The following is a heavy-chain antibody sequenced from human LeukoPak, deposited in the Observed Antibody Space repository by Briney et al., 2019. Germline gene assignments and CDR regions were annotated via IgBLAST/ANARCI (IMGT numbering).Heavy chain of an antibody. D-gene: IGHD6-19*01. CDR2: ISAYNGNT. J-gene: IGHJ6*03. CDR1: GGTFTSYG. CDR3: ARDFGGSSGWLGKYYYYYYMDV. V-gene: IGHV1-18*01. Sequence: ASVKVSCKASGGTFTSYGISWVRQAPGQGLEWMGWISAYNGNTNYAQKLQGRVTMTTDTSTSTAYMELRSLRSDDTAVYYCARDFGGSSGWLGKYYYYYYMDVWGKGTTVTVSS.